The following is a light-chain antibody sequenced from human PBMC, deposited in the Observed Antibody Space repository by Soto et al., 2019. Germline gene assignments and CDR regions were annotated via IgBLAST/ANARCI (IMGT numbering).Light chain of an antibody. CDR3: QQSHTTPRLS. CDR2: AAS. V-gene: IGKV1-39*01. Sequence: DIQMTQSPSSLSASVGDKLTITCRANQSITNFLNWYQKKPGEVPKLLIYAASRFESGVPSRFSGSGSGTDFALTINSLQPEDFATYYCQQSHTTPRLSFGGGTRVEFK. CDR1: QSITNF. J-gene: IGKJ4*01.